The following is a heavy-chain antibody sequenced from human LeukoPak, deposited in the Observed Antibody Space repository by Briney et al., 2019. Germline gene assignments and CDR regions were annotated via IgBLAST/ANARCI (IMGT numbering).Heavy chain of an antibody. Sequence: GASVKVSCKASGYTFITNYLHWVRQAPGQGLEWMGIINLSAGSTTYAQRFQGRVTLTRDTSASTAYMELSSLRSEDTAVYYCARKRPGDGFDIWGQGTTVTVSS. CDR3: ARKRPGDGFDI. V-gene: IGHV1-46*01. CDR2: INLSAGST. J-gene: IGHJ3*02. CDR1: GYTFITNY.